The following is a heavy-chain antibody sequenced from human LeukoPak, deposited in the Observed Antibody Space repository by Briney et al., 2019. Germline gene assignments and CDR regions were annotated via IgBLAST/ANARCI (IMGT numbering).Heavy chain of an antibody. V-gene: IGHV3-30-3*01. CDR1: GFTFSSYA. CDR2: ISYDGSNK. CDR3: AAGINLN. Sequence: GGSLRLSCAASGFTFSSYAMRWVRQAPGKGLEWVAVISYDGSNKYYADSVKGRFTISRDNSKNTLYLQMNSLRAEDTAVYYCAAGINLNWGQGTLVTVSS. J-gene: IGHJ4*02. D-gene: IGHD3-10*01.